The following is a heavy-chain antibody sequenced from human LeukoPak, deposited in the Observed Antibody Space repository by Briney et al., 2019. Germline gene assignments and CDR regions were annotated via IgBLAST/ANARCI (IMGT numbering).Heavy chain of an antibody. CDR1: GFTFSSYS. CDR3: AKDIHIGHGSGWPES. D-gene: IGHD6-19*01. Sequence: SGGSLRLSCAASGFTFSSYSMNWVRQAPGKGLEWVSYISSSSSTIYYADSVKGRFTISRDNSKNSLFLQMNSLGPEDTALYYCAKDIHIGHGSGWPESWGQGTLVTVSS. CDR2: ISSSSSTI. J-gene: IGHJ5*02. V-gene: IGHV3-48*04.